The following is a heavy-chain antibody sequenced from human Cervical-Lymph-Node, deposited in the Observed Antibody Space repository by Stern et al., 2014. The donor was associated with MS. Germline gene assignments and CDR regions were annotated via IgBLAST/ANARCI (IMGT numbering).Heavy chain of an antibody. D-gene: IGHD5-24*01. CDR1: GFALTTSGVG. CDR3: AHTYNQLNFWYFDL. Sequence: QVTLKESGPTLVKPTQTLTLTCTFYGFALTTSGVGVGWIRQPPGKALEWLGLVYWDDDSRYSPSLKSRLTITQDISKNQVVLTMTNMDPVDTATYYCAHTYNQLNFWYFDLWGRGTLVTVSS. J-gene: IGHJ2*01. V-gene: IGHV2-5*02. CDR2: VYWDDDS.